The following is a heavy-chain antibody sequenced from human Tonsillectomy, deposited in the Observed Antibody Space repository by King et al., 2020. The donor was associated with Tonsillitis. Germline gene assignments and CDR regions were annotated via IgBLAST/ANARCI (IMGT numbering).Heavy chain of an antibody. CDR3: AKADLPSYYYYGMDG. V-gene: IGHV3-30*02. CDR2: IRYDGSNK. Sequence: VQLVESGGGVVQPGGSLRLSCAASGFTFSNYGMHCVRQAPGKGLEWVAFIRYDGSNKYYADSVKGRFTISRDNSKNTLYLQMNSLRAEDTAVYYCAKADLPSYYYYGMDGWGLGTTVTVSS. J-gene: IGHJ6*02. CDR1: GFTFSNYG.